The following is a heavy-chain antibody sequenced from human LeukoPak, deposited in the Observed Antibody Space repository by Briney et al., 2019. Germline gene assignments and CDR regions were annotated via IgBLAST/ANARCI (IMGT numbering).Heavy chain of an antibody. J-gene: IGHJ4*02. CDR2: ISGSGGRA. D-gene: IGHD3-10*01. CDR1: GFTFNNYA. V-gene: IGHV3-23*01. CDR3: AKDPTMVRGVIIDL. Sequence: GGSLRLSCAASGFTFNNYAMNWVRQGPGKGLEWVSGISGSGGRAYYTDSVEGRFTISRDKSKNTLYLQMNSLRAEDTAVYYCAKDPTMVRGVIIDLWGQGTLVTVSS.